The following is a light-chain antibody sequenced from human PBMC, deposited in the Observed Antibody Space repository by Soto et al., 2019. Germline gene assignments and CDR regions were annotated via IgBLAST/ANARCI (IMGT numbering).Light chain of an antibody. V-gene: IGKV3-15*01. Sequence: EIVMTQSPATLSVSPGERATLSCRASQSVSSTLAWYQQKPGQAPRLLIYGASTRATGIPARFSGSGSGTEFTLTISSLQSEDFAVYYCQQYNNWPPKWTFGQGTKVEI. CDR1: QSVSST. CDR2: GAS. CDR3: QQYNNWPPKWT. J-gene: IGKJ1*01.